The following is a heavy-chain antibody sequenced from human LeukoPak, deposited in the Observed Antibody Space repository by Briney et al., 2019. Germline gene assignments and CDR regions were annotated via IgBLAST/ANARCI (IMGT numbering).Heavy chain of an antibody. Sequence: PSETLSLTCTVSGGSISSGSYYWSWIRQPAGKGLEWIGYIYYSGSTNYNPSLKSRVTISVDTSKNQFSLKLSSVTAADTAVYYCARLHGDYLFYYFDYWGQGTLVTVSS. CDR3: ARLHGDYLFYYFDY. D-gene: IGHD4-17*01. V-gene: IGHV4-61*10. J-gene: IGHJ4*02. CDR2: IYYSGST. CDR1: GGSISSGSYY.